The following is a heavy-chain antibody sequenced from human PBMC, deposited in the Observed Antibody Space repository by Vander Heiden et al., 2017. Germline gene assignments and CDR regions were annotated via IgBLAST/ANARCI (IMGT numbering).Heavy chain of an antibody. V-gene: IGHV3-9*03. J-gene: IGHJ4*02. Sequence: EVQLVESGGGLVQPGRSLRLSCAASGFKFDDYAMHWVRQAPGKGLELVSSISWNTGSIGYADSVKGRFTISRDNAKNALFLQMNTVRGDDMALYYCAKGYCGTTLCHPHYWGQGTLVTVSS. D-gene: IGHD2-2*01. CDR3: AKGYCGTTLCHPHY. CDR2: ISWNTGSI. CDR1: GFKFDDYA.